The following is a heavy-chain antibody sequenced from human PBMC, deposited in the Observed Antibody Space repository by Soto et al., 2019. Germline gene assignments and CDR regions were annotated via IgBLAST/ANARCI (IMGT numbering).Heavy chain of an antibody. D-gene: IGHD3-10*01. CDR2: ISAYTGNT. V-gene: IGHV1-18*01. CDR1: GFSIACKG. J-gene: IGHJ4*01. CDR3: ARDPPPQFYGPPPDY. Sequence: GVPAEVCSEASGFSIACKGRRWLYHETGQGLEWMGWISAYTGNTNYAQKLQGRVTMTTDTSTRTAYMELRSLRSDDTAVYYFARDPPPQFYGPPPDYWGHGTLVTVSS.